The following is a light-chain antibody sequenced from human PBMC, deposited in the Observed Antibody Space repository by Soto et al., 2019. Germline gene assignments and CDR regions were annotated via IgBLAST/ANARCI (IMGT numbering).Light chain of an antibody. CDR1: QGISSY. CDR2: AAS. V-gene: IGKV1-9*01. CDR3: QQFYNYPRT. J-gene: IGKJ1*01. Sequence: DIQLTQSPSFLSASVGDRVTITCRASQGISSYLAWYQQKPGKAPKLLIYAASTLQSGVPSRFSGSGSGRVFTLTISSLQPEDFGTYYCQQFYNYPRTFGQGTKVDIK.